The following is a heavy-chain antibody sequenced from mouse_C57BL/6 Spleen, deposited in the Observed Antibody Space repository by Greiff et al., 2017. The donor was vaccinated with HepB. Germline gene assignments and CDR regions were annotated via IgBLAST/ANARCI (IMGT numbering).Heavy chain of an antibody. J-gene: IGHJ2*01. CDR1: GYTFTSYW. D-gene: IGHD2-5*01. V-gene: IGHV1-64*01. Sequence: QVQLQQPGAELVKPGASVKLSCKAPGYTFTSYWMHWVKQRPGQGLGWIGMIHPNSGSTNYNENFKSKATLTVDKSSSTAYMQLSSLTSEDSAVYYCARRGYSNYFDYWGQGTTLTVSS. CDR3: ARRGYSNYFDY. CDR2: IHPNSGST.